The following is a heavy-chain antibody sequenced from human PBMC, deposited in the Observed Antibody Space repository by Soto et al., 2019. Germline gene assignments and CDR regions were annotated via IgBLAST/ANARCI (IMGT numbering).Heavy chain of an antibody. J-gene: IGHJ6*01. V-gene: IGHV3-30-3*01. D-gene: IGHD1-26*01. Sequence: QLQLVESGGGVVQPGTSLRLSCTASGSTFSNYIMHWVRQAPGKGLDWVAFISYDGSNKDYADSVEGRFTISRDNSKSTLDLQLSSLRPEDTAVYYCAGGENYYALGVW. CDR2: ISYDGSNK. CDR3: AGGENYYALGV. CDR1: GSTFSNYI.